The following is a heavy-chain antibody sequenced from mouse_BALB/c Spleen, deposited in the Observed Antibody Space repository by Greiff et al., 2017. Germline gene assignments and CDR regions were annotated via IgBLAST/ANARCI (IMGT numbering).Heavy chain of an antibody. CDR1: GYTFTSYY. J-gene: IGHJ4*01. D-gene: IGHD2-14*01. Sequence: QVQLQQSGPELVKPGASVRISCKASGYTFTSYYIHWVKQRPGQGLEWIGWIYPGNVNTKYNEKFKGKATLTADKSSSTAYMQLSSLTSEDSAVYFCARQVRQGSLYAMDYWGQGTSVTVSS. CDR2: IYPGNVNT. CDR3: ARQVRQGSLYAMDY. V-gene: IGHV1S56*01.